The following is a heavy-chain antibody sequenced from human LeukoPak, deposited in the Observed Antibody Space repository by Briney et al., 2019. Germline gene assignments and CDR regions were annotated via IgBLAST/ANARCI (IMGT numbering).Heavy chain of an antibody. V-gene: IGHV4-4*07. D-gene: IGHD1-1*01. J-gene: IGHJ6*03. Sequence: PSETVSLTCTVSGGSMSSYFWTWMRQPAGKGLEWMGRVYPSGSTNYNPSLKSRVTMSVDTSKNQFSLKLTSVTAADTAVYYCARVGTTGTTNSYYYMDVGEKGTTVTVS. CDR3: ARVGTTGTTNSYYYMDV. CDR1: GGSMSSYF. CDR2: VYPSGST.